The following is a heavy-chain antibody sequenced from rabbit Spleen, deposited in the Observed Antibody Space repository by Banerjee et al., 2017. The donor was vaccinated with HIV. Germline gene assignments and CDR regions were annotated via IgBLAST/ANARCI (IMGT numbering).Heavy chain of an antibody. CDR2: ISNSGNT. D-gene: IGHD1-1*01. CDR3: VRDSGRLTLLYNI. V-gene: IGHV1S69*01. CDR1: GFDISSYY. J-gene: IGHJ4*02. Sequence: QSVEESGGRLVTPGTPLTLTCTASGFDISSYYMQWVRQAPGKGLEWIGIISNSGNTYYASWAKGRFTISKTSTTVDLKMTSLTTEDTATYFCVRDSGRLTLLYNIWGPGTLVTVS.